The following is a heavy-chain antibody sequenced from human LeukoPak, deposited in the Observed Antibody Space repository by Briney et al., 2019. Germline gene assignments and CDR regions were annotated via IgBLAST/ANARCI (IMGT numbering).Heavy chain of an antibody. Sequence: GASVKVSCKASGYTFTGYYMHWVRQAPGQGLEWMGWINPNSGGTNYAQKFQGRVTMTRDTSISTAYMGLSRLRSDDTAVYYCARGQSAGVVIYYYYGMDVWGQGTTVTVSS. CDR2: INPNSGGT. V-gene: IGHV1-2*02. J-gene: IGHJ6*02. CDR1: GYTFTGYY. CDR3: ARGQSAGVVIYYYYGMDV. D-gene: IGHD3-3*01.